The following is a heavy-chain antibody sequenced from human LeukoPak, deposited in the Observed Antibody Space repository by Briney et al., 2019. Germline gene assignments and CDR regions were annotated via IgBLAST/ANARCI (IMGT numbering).Heavy chain of an antibody. D-gene: IGHD3-10*01. V-gene: IGHV3-74*01. Sequence: GGSLRLSCAASGFTFSSSWMHWVRQAPGKGLVWVSRISSDGSRATYADSVKGRFTISRDNAKNTLYLQMNSLRAEDTAVYYCARETAVSGGIYFDYWGQGTLVTVSS. CDR3: ARETAVSGGIYFDY. CDR1: GFTFSSSW. J-gene: IGHJ4*02. CDR2: ISSDGSRA.